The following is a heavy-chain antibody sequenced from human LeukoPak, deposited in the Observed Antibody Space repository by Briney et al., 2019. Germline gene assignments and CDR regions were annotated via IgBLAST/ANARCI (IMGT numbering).Heavy chain of an antibody. CDR2: ISDSDDTT. CDR3: SRDRRGSYY. J-gene: IGHJ4*02. CDR1: GFTFSGYA. D-gene: IGHD1-26*01. Sequence: GGSLRLSCAASGFTFSGYALTWVRQAPGKGLEWVSTISDSDDTTFYAESVKGRFTISRDNSKNTLYLQMNSLRAEDTATYHCSRDRRGSYYWGQGILVAVSS. V-gene: IGHV3-23*01.